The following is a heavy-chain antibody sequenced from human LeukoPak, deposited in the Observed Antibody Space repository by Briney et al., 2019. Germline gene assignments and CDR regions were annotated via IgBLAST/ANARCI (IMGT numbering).Heavy chain of an antibody. Sequence: SETLSLTCTVSGGSISSYYWSWIRQPAGKGLEWIGRIYISGSTNYNPSLKSRVTMSVDTSKNQFSLKLSSVTAADTAVYYCARHGNPYCGGDCYRGEFDYWGQGTLVTVSS. CDR3: ARHGNPYCGGDCYRGEFDY. CDR1: GGSISSYY. CDR2: IYISGST. D-gene: IGHD2-21*02. J-gene: IGHJ4*02. V-gene: IGHV4-4*07.